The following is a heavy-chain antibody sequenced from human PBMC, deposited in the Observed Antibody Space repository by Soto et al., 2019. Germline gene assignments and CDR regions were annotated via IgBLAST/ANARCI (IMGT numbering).Heavy chain of an antibody. Sequence: GGSLRLSCAASGFTFTNALMSWVRQAPGKGQESVGRIKSKTDGGSTDYAAPVKGRLTISRDDSKNTLYLQMNSLRAEDTAVYYCAKGSSGSTWGQGTLVTVSS. V-gene: IGHV3-15*01. CDR3: AKGSSGST. CDR1: GFTFTNAL. J-gene: IGHJ4*02. CDR2: IKSKTDGGST. D-gene: IGHD3-22*01.